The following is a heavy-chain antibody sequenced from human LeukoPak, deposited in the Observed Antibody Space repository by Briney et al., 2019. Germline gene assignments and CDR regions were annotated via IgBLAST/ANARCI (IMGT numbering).Heavy chain of an antibody. CDR1: GFTFDDYT. CDR3: AKDRDSSGWYGDYYFDY. V-gene: IGHV3-43*01. CDR2: ISWDGGST. D-gene: IGHD6-19*01. J-gene: IGHJ4*02. Sequence: GGSLRLSCAASGFTFDDYTMHWVRQAPGKGLEWISLISWDGGSTYYADSVKGRFTISRDNSKNSLYLQMNSLRTEDTALYYCAKDRDSSGWYGDYYFDYWGQGTLVTVSS.